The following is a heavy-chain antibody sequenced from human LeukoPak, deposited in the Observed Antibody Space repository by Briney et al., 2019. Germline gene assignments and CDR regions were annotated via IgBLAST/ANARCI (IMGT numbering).Heavy chain of an antibody. CDR3: ARNFFGSGSFYFEPSYYFDY. Sequence: GGSLRLSCAASGFTVSDNYMSWVRQAPGKGLEWVSIIYTDGTTKYADSVKGRFTMSRDNSKNTLYLQMNSLRAEDTAVYYCARNFFGSGSFYFEPSYYFDYWGQGTPVTVSS. J-gene: IGHJ4*02. V-gene: IGHV3-53*01. CDR2: IYTDGTT. CDR1: GFTVSDNY. D-gene: IGHD3-10*01.